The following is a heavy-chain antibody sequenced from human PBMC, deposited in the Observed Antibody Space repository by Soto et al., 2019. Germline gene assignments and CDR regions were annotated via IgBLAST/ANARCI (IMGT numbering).Heavy chain of an antibody. J-gene: IGHJ6*02. CDR2: IYYNGNS. Sequence: SETLSLTCAVYGGYISSYYLSWIRQPPGKGLEWIGYIYYNGNSNYNPSLKSRVTLSVDTSKNQFSLKLSSVTAADTAVYYCARGSSGPLGYCSGDSCSKGMDVWGQGTTVTVSS. D-gene: IGHD2-15*01. CDR3: ARGSSGPLGYCSGDSCSKGMDV. CDR1: GGYISSYY. V-gene: IGHV4-59*08.